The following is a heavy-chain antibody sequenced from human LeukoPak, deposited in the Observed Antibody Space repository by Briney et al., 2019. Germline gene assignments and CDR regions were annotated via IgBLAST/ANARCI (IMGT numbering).Heavy chain of an antibody. CDR3: ARFQLTGEGAFDI. Sequence: PGGSLRLSCAASGFTFSNYAMSWVRQAPGKGLEWVSSISVSGGSTYYADSVKGRFTISRDNSKNTLYLQMNSLRAEDTAVYYCARFQLTGEGAFDIWGQGTMVTVSS. D-gene: IGHD7-27*01. CDR2: ISVSGGST. V-gene: IGHV3-23*01. J-gene: IGHJ3*02. CDR1: GFTFSNYA.